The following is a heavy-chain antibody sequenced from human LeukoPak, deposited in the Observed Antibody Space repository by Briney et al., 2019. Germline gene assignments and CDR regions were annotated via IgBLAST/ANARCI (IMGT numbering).Heavy chain of an antibody. J-gene: IGHJ6*02. CDR3: ARGDGSGSYYKQCYYGMDV. D-gene: IGHD3-10*01. CDR1: GGSISTYY. V-gene: IGHV4-59*01. CDR2: IYYSGST. Sequence: SETLSLTCTVSGGSISTYYWSWIRQPPGKGLGWIGYIYYSGSTNYNPSLKSRLTISVDTSKNQFSLKLSSVTAADTAVYYCARGDGSGSYYKQCYYGMDVWGQGTTVTVSS.